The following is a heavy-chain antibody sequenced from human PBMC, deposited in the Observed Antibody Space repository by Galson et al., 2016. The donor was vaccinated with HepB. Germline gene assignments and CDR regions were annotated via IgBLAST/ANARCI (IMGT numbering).Heavy chain of an antibody. V-gene: IGHV3-7*01. Sequence: SLRLSCAASGFSFSNYWMTWVRQVPGRGLEWVANIKQDGSERYHVDSVKGRFTISRDNAKNTLYLQMNSLRAEDTAVYYCAREPIHCSGGSCYGADFDCWGQGTLVTVSS. D-gene: IGHD2-15*01. J-gene: IGHJ4*02. CDR2: IKQDGSER. CDR1: GFSFSNYW. CDR3: AREPIHCSGGSCYGADFDC.